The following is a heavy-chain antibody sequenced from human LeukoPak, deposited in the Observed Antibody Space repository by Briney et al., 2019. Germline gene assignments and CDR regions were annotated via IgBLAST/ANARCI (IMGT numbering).Heavy chain of an antibody. CDR3: ARPGGYTYGFFDY. D-gene: IGHD5-18*01. V-gene: IGHV3-7*01. J-gene: IGHJ4*02. Sequence: GGSLRLSCVTSGFTFSSYWMSWVRQAPGKGLEGVAHINQDTSEKYYVDSVKGRFTISRDNAKNSLYLQMNSLRVEDTAVYYCARPGGYTYGFFDYWGQGTLVTVSS. CDR1: GFTFSSYW. CDR2: INQDTSEK.